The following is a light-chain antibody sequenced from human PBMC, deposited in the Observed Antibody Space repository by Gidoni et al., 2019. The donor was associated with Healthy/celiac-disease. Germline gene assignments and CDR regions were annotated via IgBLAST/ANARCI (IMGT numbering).Light chain of an antibody. CDR2: AAS. J-gene: IGKJ3*01. CDR1: QGISSY. V-gene: IGKV1-9*01. CDR3: QQLNSYTFT. Sequence: IQLTQSPSSLSASVGDRVTITCRASQGISSYLAWYQLKPGKAPKLLIYAASTLQRGVPSRFSGSGSGTDFTLTISSLQPEDFATYYCQQLNSYTFTFGPGTKVDIK.